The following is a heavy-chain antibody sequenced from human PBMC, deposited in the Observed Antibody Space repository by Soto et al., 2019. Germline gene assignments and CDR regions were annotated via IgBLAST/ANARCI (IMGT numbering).Heavy chain of an antibody. CDR2: INHSGST. V-gene: IGHV4-34*01. CDR1: GGSFSGYY. CDR3: ATLRGITIFKPYSYGMDV. D-gene: IGHD3-3*01. Sequence: QVQLQQWGAGLLKPSETLSLTCAVYGGSFSGYYWSWIRQPPGKGLEWIGEINHSGSTNYNPSLKSRFTISVDTSKNQFSLKLSSVTAADTAVYYCATLRGITIFKPYSYGMDVWGQGTTVTVSS. J-gene: IGHJ6*02.